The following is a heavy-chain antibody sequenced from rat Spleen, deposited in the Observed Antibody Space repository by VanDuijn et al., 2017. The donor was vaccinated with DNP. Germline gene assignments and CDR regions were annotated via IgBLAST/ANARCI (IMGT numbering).Heavy chain of an antibody. J-gene: IGHJ2*01. V-gene: IGHV5S10*01. CDR2: ITYDGSRT. CDR1: GFTFSDYN. D-gene: IGHD1-11*01. Sequence: EVQLVESGGGLVQSGRSLKVSCAASGFTFSDYNMAWVRQAPKKGLEWVATITYDGSRTYYRDSVKGRFTISRDFAKSTLYLQMDSLRSEDSATYYCTTRGIYGGYDFWGQGVMVTVSS. CDR3: TTRGIYGGYDF.